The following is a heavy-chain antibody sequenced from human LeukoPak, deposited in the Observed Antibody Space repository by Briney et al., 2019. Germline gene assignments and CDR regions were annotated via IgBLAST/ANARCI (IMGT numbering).Heavy chain of an antibody. V-gene: IGHV4-59*01. CDR3: ARSIVGARGYYMDV. Sequence: PSETLSLTCTVSGGSISSYYWRWIRQPPGKGLEWIGCIYYSGSANYNPSLKSRITISVDTSKNQFSLKLSSVTAADTALYYCARSIVGARGYYMDVLGKGTAVTVSS. CDR1: GGSISSYY. CDR2: IYYSGSA. D-gene: IGHD1-26*01. J-gene: IGHJ6*03.